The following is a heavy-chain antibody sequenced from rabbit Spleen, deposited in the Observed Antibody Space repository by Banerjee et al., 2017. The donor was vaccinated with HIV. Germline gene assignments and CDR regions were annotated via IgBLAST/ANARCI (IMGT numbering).Heavy chain of an antibody. D-gene: IGHD7-1*01. Sequence: QEQLVESGGGLVQPGGSLKLSCKASGFDFSSYGVSWVRQAPGKGLEWIGCIYAGSSGSTYYANWAKGRFTISKTSSTTVTLQMTSLTAADTATYFCARDLTGVVGWNFAWWGQGTLVTVS. CDR1: GFDFSSYG. V-gene: IGHV1S45*01. CDR2: IYAGSSGST. J-gene: IGHJ3*01. CDR3: ARDLTGVVGWNFAW.